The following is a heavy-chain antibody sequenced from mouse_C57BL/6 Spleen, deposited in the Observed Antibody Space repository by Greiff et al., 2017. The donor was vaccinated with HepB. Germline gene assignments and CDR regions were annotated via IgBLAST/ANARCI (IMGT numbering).Heavy chain of an antibody. D-gene: IGHD3-1*01. Sequence: EVKLVESGGGLVQPGGSLSLSCAASGFTFTDYYMSWVRQPPGKALEWLGFIRNKANGYTTEYSASVKGRFTISRDNSQSILYLQMNALRAEDSATYYCARYLAGALAYWGQGTTLTVSS. CDR3: ARYLAGALAY. V-gene: IGHV7-3*01. CDR1: GFTFTDYY. J-gene: IGHJ2*01. CDR2: IRNKANGYTT.